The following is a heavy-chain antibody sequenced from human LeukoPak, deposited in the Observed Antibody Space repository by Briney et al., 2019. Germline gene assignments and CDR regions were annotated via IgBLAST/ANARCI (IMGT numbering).Heavy chain of an antibody. CDR1: GFTFSSYW. D-gene: IGHD1-26*01. Sequence: GGSARLSCAASGFTFSSYWMHWVRQAPGKGLVWVSRINSDGSTTTYADSMKGRFTISRDNAKNTLYLQMNSLRAEDTAVYYCAVKWTYDGFDIWGQGTMVPVSA. CDR3: AVKWTYDGFDI. V-gene: IGHV3-74*01. CDR2: INSDGSTT. J-gene: IGHJ3*02.